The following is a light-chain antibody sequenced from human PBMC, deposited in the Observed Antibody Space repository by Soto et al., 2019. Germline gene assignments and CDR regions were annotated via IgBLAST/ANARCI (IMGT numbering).Light chain of an antibody. CDR2: GAS. CDR3: QQYGSSPPWT. Sequence: EIVLTRSPGTLSLSPGERATLSCRASQSVSSSYLAWYQQKPGQAPRLLIYGASSRATGIPDRFSGSGSGTDFTLTISRLEPEDFAVYYCQQYGSSPPWTFGQGTKV. J-gene: IGKJ1*01. CDR1: QSVSSSY. V-gene: IGKV3-20*01.